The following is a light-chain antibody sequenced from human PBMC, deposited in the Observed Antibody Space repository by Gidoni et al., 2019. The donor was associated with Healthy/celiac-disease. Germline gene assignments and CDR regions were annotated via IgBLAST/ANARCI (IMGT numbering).Light chain of an antibody. J-gene: IGLJ3*02. CDR3: AAWDDSLNGPV. CDR2: SNN. Sequence: QSVLTPPPSASRTPGPRVTISCSGCSSNIGSNTVNWYQQLPGTAPKLLIDSNNQRPAGVPDRFSGSKAGTSASLAISGLQSEDEADYYCAAWDDSLNGPVFGGGTKLTVL. CDR1: SSNIGSNT. V-gene: IGLV1-44*01.